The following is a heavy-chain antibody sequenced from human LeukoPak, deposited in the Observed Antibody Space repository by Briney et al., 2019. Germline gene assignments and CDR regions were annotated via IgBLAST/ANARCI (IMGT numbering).Heavy chain of an antibody. Sequence: ASVKVSCKASGYTFTGYYMHWVRQAPGQGLEWMGWINPNSGGTNYAQKFQGRVTMTRDTSISTAYMELSRLRSDDTAVYYCARDPRYFDWGAERYYYYYMDVWGKGTTVTISS. CDR3: ARDPRYFDWGAERYYYYYMDV. CDR1: GYTFTGYY. CDR2: INPNSGGT. V-gene: IGHV1-2*02. D-gene: IGHD3-9*01. J-gene: IGHJ6*03.